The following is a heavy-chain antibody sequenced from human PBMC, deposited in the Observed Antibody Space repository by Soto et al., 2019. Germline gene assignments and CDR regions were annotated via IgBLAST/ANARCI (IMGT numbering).Heavy chain of an antibody. CDR3: ARRGYGSRWPNVYMDA. V-gene: IGHV3-64*01. J-gene: IGHJ6*03. CDR2: ISNNGAHT. Sequence: EAQLVESGGGLVQPGGSLRLSCAASGFTFSNYEMHWVRQAPGKGLEYVSGISNNGAHTDYAKSVKGRFTICRDNSENTLYLQMGRLRAEDMALYYCARRGYGSRWPNVYMDAWGKGTTVTVSS. CDR1: GFTFSNYE. D-gene: IGHD6-13*01.